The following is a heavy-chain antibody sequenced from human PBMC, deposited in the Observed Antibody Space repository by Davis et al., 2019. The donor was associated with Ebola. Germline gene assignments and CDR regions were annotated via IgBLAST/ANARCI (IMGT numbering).Heavy chain of an antibody. CDR3: ARDFSWAFDY. CDR2: INTNTGNP. CDR1: GYSFTSYA. Sequence: AASVKVSCKASGYSFTSYAMNWVRQAPGQGLEWMGWINTNTGNPTYAQGFTGRSVFSLDTSVSTAYLQISSLKAEGTAVYYCARDFSWAFDYWGQGTLVTVSS. V-gene: IGHV7-4-1*02. J-gene: IGHJ4*02. D-gene: IGHD6-13*01.